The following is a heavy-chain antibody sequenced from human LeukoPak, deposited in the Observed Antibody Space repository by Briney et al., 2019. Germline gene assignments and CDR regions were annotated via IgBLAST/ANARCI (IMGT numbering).Heavy chain of an antibody. Sequence: GGSLRLSCAASGFTFSSYSMNWVRQAPGKGLEWVSSISSSSSYVYCADSVKGRFTISRDNAKNSLYLQMNSLRAEDTAVYYCASTPLGFDDILTGYYYYGMDVWGQGTTATVSS. J-gene: IGHJ6*02. CDR1: GFTFSSYS. CDR3: ASTPLGFDDILTGYYYYGMDV. V-gene: IGHV3-21*01. D-gene: IGHD3-9*01. CDR2: ISSSSSYV.